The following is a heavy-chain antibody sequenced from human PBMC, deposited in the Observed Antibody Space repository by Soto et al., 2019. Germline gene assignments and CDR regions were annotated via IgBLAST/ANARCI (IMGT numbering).Heavy chain of an antibody. V-gene: IGHV3-21*01. CDR2: ISGGGGYI. Sequence: PGGSLRISCAASEFTFSTYTMNWVRQAPGKGLEWVSSISGGGGYIYYADSLKGRFTISRDNAKNSLYLQMDSLRAEDTAVYYCVRVFDCSSSSCFEAKAFDSWGQGTLVTVSS. D-gene: IGHD2-2*01. CDR1: EFTFSTYT. CDR3: VRVFDCSSSSCFEAKAFDS. J-gene: IGHJ4*02.